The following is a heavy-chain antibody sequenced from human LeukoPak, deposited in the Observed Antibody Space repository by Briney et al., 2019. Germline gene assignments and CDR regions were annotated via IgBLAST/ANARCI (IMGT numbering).Heavy chain of an antibody. CDR3: ARTSEAYWYFDL. CDR2: IYYSGST. V-gene: IGHV4-39*07. J-gene: IGHJ2*01. CDR1: GGSISSSSYY. Sequence: PSETLSLTCTVSGGSISSSSYYWGWLRQPPGKGLEWIGSIYYSGSTYYNPSLKSRVTISVDTSKNQFSLKLSSVTAADTAVYYCARTSEAYWYFDLWGRGTLVTVSS.